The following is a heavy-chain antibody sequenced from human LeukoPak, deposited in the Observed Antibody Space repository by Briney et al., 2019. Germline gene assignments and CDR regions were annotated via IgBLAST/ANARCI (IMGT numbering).Heavy chain of an antibody. D-gene: IGHD3-9*01. Sequence: GGSLRLSCAASGFTFSSYSMNWVRQAPGKGLEWVANIKQDGSEKYYVDSVKGRFTISRDNAKNSLYLQMNSLRAEDTAVYYCARDTPNYYDILTGYYETPFDYWGQGTLVTVSS. CDR1: GFTFSSYS. J-gene: IGHJ4*02. CDR3: ARDTPNYYDILTGYYETPFDY. V-gene: IGHV3-7*01. CDR2: IKQDGSEK.